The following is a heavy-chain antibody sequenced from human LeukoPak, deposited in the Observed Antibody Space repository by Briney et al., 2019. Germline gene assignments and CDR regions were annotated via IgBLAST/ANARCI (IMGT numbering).Heavy chain of an antibody. Sequence: SETLSLTCAVSGGSISSGGYSWSWIRQPPGKGLEWIGYIYHSGSIYYNPSLKSRVTISVDRSKNQFSLKLSSVTAADTAVYYCATDSYGIDYWGQGTLVTVSS. CDR1: GGSISSGGYS. CDR3: ATDSYGIDY. D-gene: IGHD5-18*01. J-gene: IGHJ4*02. CDR2: IYHSGSI. V-gene: IGHV4-30-2*01.